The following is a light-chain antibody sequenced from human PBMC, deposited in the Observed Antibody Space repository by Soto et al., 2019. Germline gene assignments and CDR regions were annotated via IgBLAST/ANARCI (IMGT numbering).Light chain of an antibody. CDR3: QQYNNWPPDRT. J-gene: IGKJ1*01. Sequence: EIVMTQSPATLSVSPGERATLSCRASQRVSSNLAWYQQKPGQAPRLLIYGASTRATGIPARFSGSGSGTEFTLTNSSLQSEDFAIYFCQQYNNWPPDRTFGQGTKVEIK. V-gene: IGKV3-15*01. CDR1: QRVSSN. CDR2: GAS.